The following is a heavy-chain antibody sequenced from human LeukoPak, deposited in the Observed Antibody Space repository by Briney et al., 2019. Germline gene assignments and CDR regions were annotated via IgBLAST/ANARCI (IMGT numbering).Heavy chain of an antibody. D-gene: IGHD6-19*01. V-gene: IGHV3-23*01. CDR1: GFTFSSYA. Sequence: GGSLRLSCAASGFTFSSYAMSWVRQAPGKGLEWVSAISGSGGSTYYADSVKGRFTISRDNSKNTLYLQMNSLRAEDTAVYYCAKPTSQRRIVVAVKDFDYWGQGTLVTVSS. CDR3: AKPTSQRRIVVAVKDFDY. CDR2: ISGSGGST. J-gene: IGHJ4*02.